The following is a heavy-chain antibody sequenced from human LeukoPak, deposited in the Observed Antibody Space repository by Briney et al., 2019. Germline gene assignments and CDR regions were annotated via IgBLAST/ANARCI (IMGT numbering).Heavy chain of an antibody. J-gene: IGHJ4*02. Sequence: ASVKVSCRASGYTFTDYYMHWVRQAPGQGLEWMGWINPNSGGTNYAQKFQGRVTVTRDTSISTAFMDLSSLRSDDTAVFYCARGPPRGTAAGPDFWGQGTLVTVSS. V-gene: IGHV1-2*02. D-gene: IGHD6-13*01. CDR1: GYTFTDYY. CDR2: INPNSGGT. CDR3: ARGPPRGTAAGPDF.